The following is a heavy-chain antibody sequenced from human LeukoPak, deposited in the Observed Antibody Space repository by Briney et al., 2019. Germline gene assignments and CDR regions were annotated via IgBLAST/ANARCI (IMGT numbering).Heavy chain of an antibody. J-gene: IGHJ3*02. CDR3: ARSGTRGDASDI. CDR1: GFTFSSYA. V-gene: IGHV3-7*03. Sequence: PGGSLRLSCAASGFTFSSYAMSWVRQAPGKGLEWVANIKQDGSEKYYVDSVKGRFTISRDNAKNSVYLQMNSLRVEDTAIYYCARSGTRGDASDIWGQGTMVTVSS. CDR2: IKQDGSEK. D-gene: IGHD5-12*01.